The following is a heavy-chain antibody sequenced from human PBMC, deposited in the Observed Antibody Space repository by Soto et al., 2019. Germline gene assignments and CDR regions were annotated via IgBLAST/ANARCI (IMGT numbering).Heavy chain of an antibody. Sequence: GSLRLSCAASVFTFSSYAMSWVRQAPGKGLEWVSAISGSGGSTYYADSVKGRFTISRDNSKNTLYLQMNSLRAEDTAVYYCAKVGLGYCSSTSCYNDYYYYGMDVWGQGTTVTVSS. CDR2: ISGSGGST. J-gene: IGHJ6*02. CDR1: VFTFSSYA. D-gene: IGHD2-2*02. V-gene: IGHV3-23*01. CDR3: AKVGLGYCSSTSCYNDYYYYGMDV.